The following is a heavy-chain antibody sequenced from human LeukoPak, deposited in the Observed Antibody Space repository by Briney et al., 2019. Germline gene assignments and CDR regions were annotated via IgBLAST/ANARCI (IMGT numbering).Heavy chain of an antibody. J-gene: IGHJ4*02. D-gene: IGHD4-23*01. V-gene: IGHV3-48*01. CDR2: ISSSSSTI. Sequence: GGSLRLSCAASGFTFSSYSMNWVRQAPGKGLEWVSYISSSSSTIYYADSVKGRFTISRDNSKNTLYLQMNSLRAEDTAVYYCARMNGNDGDYWGQGTLVTVSS. CDR1: GFTFSSYS. CDR3: ARMNGNDGDY.